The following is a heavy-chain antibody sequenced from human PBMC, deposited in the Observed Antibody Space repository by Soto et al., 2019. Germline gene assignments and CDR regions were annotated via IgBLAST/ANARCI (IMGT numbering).Heavy chain of an antibody. V-gene: IGHV4-31*03. CDR3: ARTKTSSTSFHVDY. CDR2: IYYSGST. D-gene: IGHD2-2*01. CDR1: GGSISSGDYY. Sequence: QVQLQESGPGLVKPSQTLSLTCTVSGGSISSGDYYWTWIRQHPGKGLEGIGYIYYSGSTKHNPSLKSRITISVDTSKNPFSLKLNSVTAADTAVYYCARTKTSSTSFHVDYWGQGTQVTVSS. J-gene: IGHJ4*02.